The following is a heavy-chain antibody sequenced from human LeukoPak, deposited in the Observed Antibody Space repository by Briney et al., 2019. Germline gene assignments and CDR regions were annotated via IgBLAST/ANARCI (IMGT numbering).Heavy chain of an antibody. D-gene: IGHD6-19*01. CDR3: ARAGIAVAVPFDY. V-gene: IGHV1-69*05. CDR1: GGTFSSYA. Sequence: GSSVKVSCKDSGGTFSSYAISWVRQAPGQGLEWMGRIIPIFGTANYAQKFQGRVTITTDESTSTAYMELSSLRSEDTAVYHCARAGIAVAVPFDYWGQGTLVTVSS. J-gene: IGHJ4*02. CDR2: IIPIFGTA.